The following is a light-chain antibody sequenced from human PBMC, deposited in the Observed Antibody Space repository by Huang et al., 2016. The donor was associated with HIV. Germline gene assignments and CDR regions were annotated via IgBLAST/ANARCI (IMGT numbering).Light chain of an antibody. CDR2: GAS. V-gene: IGKV3-15*01. CDR1: QSVGSN. J-gene: IGKJ2*01. Sequence: DTVMTQSPATLSVSPGERATLSCRASQSVGSNVAWYQQIPGRAPRLLIYGASTRATGIPARFSASGSGTEFTLTITGLQSEDSAIYYCQQYNNWPPYTFGQGTKLEIK. CDR3: QQYNNWPPYT.